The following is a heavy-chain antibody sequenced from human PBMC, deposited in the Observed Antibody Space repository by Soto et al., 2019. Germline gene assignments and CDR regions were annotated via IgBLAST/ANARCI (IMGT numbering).Heavy chain of an antibody. CDR2: ISYDGSNK. V-gene: IGHV3-30*18. CDR1: GFTFSSYR. Sequence: GGSLRLSCAASGFTFSSYRMHWVRQAPGKGLECVAVISYDGSNKYYADSVKGRFTISRDNSKNTLYLQMNSLRAEDTAVYYSAKVPPPSYSSSWAAFDYWGQGTLVTVSS. CDR3: AKVPPPSYSSSWAAFDY. D-gene: IGHD6-13*01. J-gene: IGHJ4*02.